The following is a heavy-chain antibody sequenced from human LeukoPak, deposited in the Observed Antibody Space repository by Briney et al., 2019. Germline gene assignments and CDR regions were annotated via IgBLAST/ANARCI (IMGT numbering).Heavy chain of an antibody. CDR1: GFTFSSYE. J-gene: IGHJ3*02. V-gene: IGHV3-64D*06. D-gene: IGHD6-19*01. Sequence: PGGSLRLSCAASGFTFSSYEMNRVRQAPGKGLEYVSVISSNGGSTYYADSVKGRFTISRDNSKNTLYLQMSSLRAEDTAVYYCVKTLISVAGTGAFDIWGQGTMVTVSS. CDR2: ISSNGGST. CDR3: VKTLISVAGTGAFDI.